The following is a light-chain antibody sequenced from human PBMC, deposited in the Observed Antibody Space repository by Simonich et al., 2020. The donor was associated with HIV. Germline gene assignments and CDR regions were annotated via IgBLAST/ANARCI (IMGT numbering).Light chain of an antibody. Sequence: DIQMTQSPSTLSASVGDRFTITCRASQSISDWLAWYQQKPGKAPKLLIYAASTLQSGVPSRFSGSGSGTDFTLTISSLQPDDFATYYCQQYNNYPKTFGQGTKVEIK. CDR3: QQYNNYPKT. J-gene: IGKJ1*01. CDR2: AAS. CDR1: QSISDW. V-gene: IGKV1-5*01.